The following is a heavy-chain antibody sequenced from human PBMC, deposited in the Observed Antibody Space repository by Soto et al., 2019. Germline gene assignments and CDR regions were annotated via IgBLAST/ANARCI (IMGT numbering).Heavy chain of an antibody. D-gene: IGHD1-26*01. CDR3: AKVDGAPLTSGIDY. J-gene: IGHJ4*02. CDR2: ISGSGGST. CDR1: GFTFSSYA. V-gene: IGHV3-23*01. Sequence: GGSLRLSCAASGFTFSSYAMSWVRQAPGKGLEWVSAISGSGGSTYYADSVKGRFTISRDNSKNTLYLQINSLRAEDTAVYYCAKVDGAPLTSGIDYWGQGALVTVSS.